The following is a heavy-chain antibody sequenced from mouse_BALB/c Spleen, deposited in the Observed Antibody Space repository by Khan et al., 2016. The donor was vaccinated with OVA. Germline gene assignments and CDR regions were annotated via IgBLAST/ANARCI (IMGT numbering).Heavy chain of an antibody. V-gene: IGHV5-6-5*01. J-gene: IGHJ3*01. CDR1: GFTFSNYG. CDR3: ARDYWVAY. CDR2: ISSGDTT. Sequence: DVMLVESGGGLVKPGGSLKLSCAASGFTFSNYGVSWVRQTPEKRLEWVASISSGDTTYYPDSVKGRFTISRDNARHILYLQMSSLRSEDTAMYYCARDYWVAYWGHGTLVTVSA.